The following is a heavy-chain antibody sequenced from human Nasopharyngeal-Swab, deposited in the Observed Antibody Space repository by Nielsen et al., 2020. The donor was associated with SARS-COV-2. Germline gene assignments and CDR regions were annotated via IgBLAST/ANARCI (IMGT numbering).Heavy chain of an antibody. Sequence: SETLSLTCAVYGGSFSGYYWSWIRQPPGKGLEWIGEINHSGSTNYNPSLKSRVTISVDTSKNQFSLKLSSVTAADTAVYYCARDRGSHPYSGSYYSDYWGQGTLVTVSS. J-gene: IGHJ4*02. CDR3: ARDRGSHPYSGSYYSDY. V-gene: IGHV4-34*01. D-gene: IGHD1-26*01. CDR2: INHSGST. CDR1: GGSFSGYY.